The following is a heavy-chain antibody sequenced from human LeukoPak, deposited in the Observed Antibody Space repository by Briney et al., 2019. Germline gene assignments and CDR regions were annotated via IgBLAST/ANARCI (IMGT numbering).Heavy chain of an antibody. CDR3: AKDRPIFGVVTPDAFDI. CDR1: GFTFSTYW. J-gene: IGHJ3*02. V-gene: IGHV3-74*01. CDR2: INTDGNST. D-gene: IGHD3-3*01. Sequence: GGSLRLSCAASGFTFSTYWMHWVRQVPGKGLVWVSRINTDGNSTTYADSVKGRFTVSRDNSKNTLYLQMNSLRAEDTAVYYCAKDRPIFGVVTPDAFDIWGQGTMVTVSS.